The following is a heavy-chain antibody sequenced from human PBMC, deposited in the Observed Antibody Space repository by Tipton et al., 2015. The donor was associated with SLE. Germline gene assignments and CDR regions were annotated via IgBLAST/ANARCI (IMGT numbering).Heavy chain of an antibody. Sequence: GSLRLSCAASGFTFSSYAMSWVRQAPGKGLEWVSAISGSGGSTYYADSVKGRFTISRDNSKNTLYLQMNSLRAEDTAVYYCARVDDYGGNAPDYWGQGTLVTVSS. J-gene: IGHJ4*02. CDR1: GFTFSSYA. D-gene: IGHD4-23*01. CDR3: ARVDDYGGNAPDY. CDR2: ISGSGGST. V-gene: IGHV3-23*01.